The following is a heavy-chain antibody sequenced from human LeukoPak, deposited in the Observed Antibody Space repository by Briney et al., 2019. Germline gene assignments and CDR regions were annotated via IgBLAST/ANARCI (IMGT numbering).Heavy chain of an antibody. Sequence: GASVKVSCKASGCTFTSYGITWVRQAPGQGLEWLGWISAYNGNTNYAQKFQGRVTMTTDTSTSTAYMELRSLRSDDTAVYYCARVYGDYVFDYWGQGTLVTVSS. D-gene: IGHD4-17*01. J-gene: IGHJ4*02. CDR3: ARVYGDYVFDY. V-gene: IGHV1-18*01. CDR1: GCTFTSYG. CDR2: ISAYNGNT.